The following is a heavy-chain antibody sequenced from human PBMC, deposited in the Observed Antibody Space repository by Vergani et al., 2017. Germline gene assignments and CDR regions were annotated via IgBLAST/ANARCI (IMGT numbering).Heavy chain of an antibody. CDR3: ASSSGWSHDAFDI. J-gene: IGHJ3*02. D-gene: IGHD6-19*01. V-gene: IGHV1-46*01. CDR2: INPSGGST. CDR1: VYTFTSYY. Sequence: QLQLVQSGAEVKKPGSSVTVSCKASVYTFTSYYMHWVRQAPGQGLEWMGIINPSGGSTSYAQKFQGRVTMTRDTSTSTVYMELSSLRSEETAVYYCASSSGWSHDAFDIWGQGTMVTVSS.